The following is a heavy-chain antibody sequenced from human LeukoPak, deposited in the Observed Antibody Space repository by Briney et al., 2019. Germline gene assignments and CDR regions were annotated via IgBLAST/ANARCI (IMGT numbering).Heavy chain of an antibody. CDR3: VKVSVAAPGSDY. CDR1: GFIYSNYG. CDR2: INQDGSEK. D-gene: IGHD6-13*01. V-gene: IGHV3-7*01. Sequence: GESLKISCAASGFIYSNYGMTWVRQAPGKGLEWVANINQDGSEKYYVDSVKGRFTISRDNAKNSLYLQMNSLRAEDTALYYCVKVSVAAPGSDYWGQGTLVTVSS. J-gene: IGHJ4*02.